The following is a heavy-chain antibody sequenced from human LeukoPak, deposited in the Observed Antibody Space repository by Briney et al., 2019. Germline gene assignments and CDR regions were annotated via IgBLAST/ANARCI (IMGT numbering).Heavy chain of an antibody. CDR1: RGTFSRYS. CDR3: ARGDGYNYPTEASDT. V-gene: IGHV1-69*05. D-gene: IGHD5-24*01. J-gene: IGHJ3*02. Sequence: GASVKVSYKGSRGTFSRYSISWVRQAPGQGLEWMGGVITIFGTANYAQKLQGRVTITTDASTNPSSLELSSLRSEDTAVYYCARGDGYNYPTEASDTWGQGTMVTVSS. CDR2: VITIFGTA.